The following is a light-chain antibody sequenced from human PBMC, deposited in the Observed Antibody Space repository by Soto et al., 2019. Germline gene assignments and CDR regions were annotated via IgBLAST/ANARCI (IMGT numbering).Light chain of an antibody. CDR2: GAS. CDR1: QSVRSTS. J-gene: IGKJ1*01. Sequence: EIVLTQSPGTLSLSPGERATLSCRASQSVRSTSLAWYQQKPAQAPRLLIYGASSRATGIPDRFSGSGSGTDFTLTISRLEPEDFAVYYCHHFGSLPETFGQGTNVE. V-gene: IGKV3-20*01. CDR3: HHFGSLPET.